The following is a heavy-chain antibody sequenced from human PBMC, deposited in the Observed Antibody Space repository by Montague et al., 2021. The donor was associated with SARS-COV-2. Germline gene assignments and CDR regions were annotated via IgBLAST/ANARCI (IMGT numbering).Heavy chain of an antibody. D-gene: IGHD3-16*01. CDR2: IFYNKGT. CDR1: GVSVTNYY. J-gene: IGHJ4*02. CDR3: VRHPHYEGFDGAPDF. V-gene: IGHV4-59*08. Sequence: SETLSLTCTVSGVSVTNYYWSWIQQPPGKGLEWVGDIFYNKGTTYNPSLKSRVTISVDTSKNQFSLRLTSVTAADTALYYCVRHPHYEGFDGAPDFWDQGTLVTVSS.